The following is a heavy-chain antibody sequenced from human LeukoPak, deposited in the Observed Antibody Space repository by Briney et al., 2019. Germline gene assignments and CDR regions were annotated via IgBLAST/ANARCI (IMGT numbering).Heavy chain of an antibody. Sequence: SETLSLTCTVSGGSVSSGSYYWSWIQQPPGKGLEWIGYISYTGSTNYNPSLKSRITISVDTSKNQFALKLSSVTAADTAVYYCARDRIVSSAFDIWGQGTMVTVSS. J-gene: IGHJ3*02. CDR1: GGSVSSGSYY. V-gene: IGHV4-61*01. CDR2: ISYTGST. D-gene: IGHD5/OR15-5a*01. CDR3: ARDRIVSSAFDI.